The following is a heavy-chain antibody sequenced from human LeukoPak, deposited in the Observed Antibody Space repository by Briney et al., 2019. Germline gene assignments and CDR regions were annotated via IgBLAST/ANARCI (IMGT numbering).Heavy chain of an antibody. CDR1: GDSITHSY. V-gene: IGHV4-59*08. D-gene: IGHD4-17*01. CDR2: ISYGGST. J-gene: IGHJ5*01. CDR3: AKRIIEARENGDSNWLDP. Sequence: SETLSLTCTVSGDSITHSYWNWIRQPPGRGLEWIGRISYGGSTNYNPSLKSRVIISRDTSENQFSLELTSVTAADTAIYYCAKRIIEARENGDSNWLDPWGQGTLVTVSS.